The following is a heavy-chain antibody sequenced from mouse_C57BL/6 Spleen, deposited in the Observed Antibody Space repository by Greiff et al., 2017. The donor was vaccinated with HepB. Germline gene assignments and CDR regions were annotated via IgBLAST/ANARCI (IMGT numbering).Heavy chain of an antibody. Sequence: EVQLQQSGPVLVKPGASVKMSCKASGYTFTDYYMNWVKQSHGKSLEWIGVINPYNGGTSYNQKFKGKATLTVDKSSSTAYMELNSLTSEDSAVYYCARNYGSSTGYFDYWGQGTTLTVSS. CDR1: GYTFTDYY. D-gene: IGHD1-1*01. CDR2: INPYNGGT. V-gene: IGHV1-19*01. J-gene: IGHJ2*01. CDR3: ARNYGSSTGYFDY.